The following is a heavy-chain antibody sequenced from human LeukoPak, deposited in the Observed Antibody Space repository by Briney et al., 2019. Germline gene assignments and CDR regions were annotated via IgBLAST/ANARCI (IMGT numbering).Heavy chain of an antibody. J-gene: IGHJ4*02. CDR1: GGSISRGNW. CDR2: IYHSGNT. Sequence: SGTLSLTCAVSGGSISRGNWWSWVRQPPGKGPEWNGEIYHSGNTNYNPSLKSRVTISVDKSKNQFSLKLSSVTAADTAVYYCAKKAAASAADYWGQGTLVTVSS. CDR3: AKKAAASAADY. D-gene: IGHD6-13*01. V-gene: IGHV4-4*02.